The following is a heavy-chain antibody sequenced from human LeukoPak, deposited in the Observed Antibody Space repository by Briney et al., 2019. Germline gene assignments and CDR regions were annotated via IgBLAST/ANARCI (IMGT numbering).Heavy chain of an antibody. V-gene: IGHV3-11*04. CDR2: ISSSGSTI. Sequence: GGSLRLSCAASGFTFSDYYMSWIRQAPGKGLEWVSYISSSGSTIYYADSVKGRFTISRDNAKNSLYLQMNSLRAEDTAVYYCAREAQIITMVRGYFDYWGQGTPVTVSS. CDR3: AREAQIITMVRGYFDY. J-gene: IGHJ4*02. D-gene: IGHD3-10*01. CDR1: GFTFSDYY.